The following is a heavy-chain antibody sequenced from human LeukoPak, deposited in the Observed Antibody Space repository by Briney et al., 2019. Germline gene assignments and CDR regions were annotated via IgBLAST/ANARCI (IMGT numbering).Heavy chain of an antibody. J-gene: IGHJ4*02. CDR2: ISSNGRDA. CDR1: EFTFGTYA. Sequence: GGSLRLSCSASEFTFGTYAMLWVRQAPGKGLEYVSAISSNGRDAYYAASVRGRFSISRVNSNNTLYLQMSSLRPEDTAMYYCARLAAAGHSDYWGQGSLVAVSS. CDR3: ARLAAAGHSDY. D-gene: IGHD6-13*01. V-gene: IGHV3-64D*06.